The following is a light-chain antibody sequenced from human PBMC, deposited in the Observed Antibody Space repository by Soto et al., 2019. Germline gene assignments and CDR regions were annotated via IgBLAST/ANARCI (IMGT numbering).Light chain of an antibody. CDR2: AAT. V-gene: IGKV1-12*01. CDR3: QQADTFPFT. Sequence: IQMTQSPSSVSASVGDRVTITXXXXQDIXXXLAWYQHKPGKAPKLLIYAATTLQSGVPSRFTGSESGTEFTLTISSLQPDDFATYYCQQADTFPFTFGHGTKVDMK. J-gene: IGKJ3*01. CDR1: QDIXXX.